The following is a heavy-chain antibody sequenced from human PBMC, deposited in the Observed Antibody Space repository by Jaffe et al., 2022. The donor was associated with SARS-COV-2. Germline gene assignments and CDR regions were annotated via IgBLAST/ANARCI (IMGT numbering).Heavy chain of an antibody. CDR3: AKDGGEMATDAYYYYYGMDV. CDR2: ISYDGSNK. J-gene: IGHJ6*02. CDR1: GFTFSSYG. Sequence: QVQLVESGGGVVQPGRSLRLSCAASGFTFSSYGMHWVRQAPGKGLEWVAVISYDGSNKYYADSVKGRFTISRDNSKNTLYLQMNSLRAEDTAVYYCAKDGGEMATDAYYYYYGMDVWGQGTTVTVSS. V-gene: IGHV3-30*18. D-gene: IGHD5-12*01.